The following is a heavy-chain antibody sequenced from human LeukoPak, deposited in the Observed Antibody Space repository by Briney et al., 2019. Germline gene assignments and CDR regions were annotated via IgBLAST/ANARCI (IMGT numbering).Heavy chain of an antibody. CDR2: INSDGHDT. CDR3: ARDRGGYYDILPGAGLAFDI. J-gene: IGHJ3*02. Sequence: PGGSLRLSCAASGFTFSSYWMHWVRQAPGKGLIWVSRINSDGHDTSYADSVKGRFTISRDNAKNSLYLQMNSLRAEDMAVYYCARDRGGYYDILPGAGLAFDIWGQGTMVTVSS. D-gene: IGHD3-9*01. CDR1: GFTFSSYW. V-gene: IGHV3-74*01.